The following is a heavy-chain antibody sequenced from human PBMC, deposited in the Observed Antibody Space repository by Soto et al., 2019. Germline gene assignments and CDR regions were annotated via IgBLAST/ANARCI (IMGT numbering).Heavy chain of an antibody. V-gene: IGHV4-59*08. J-gene: IGHJ3*01. CDR3: ARHPTDAFDF. CDR1: CVSLSSYY. CDR2: IYYSGNT. Sequence: SETLSLTCTVSCVSLSSYYWSWIRQSPGKGLEWIGYIYYSGNTNYNPSLKSRVIISIDTSKNQFSLKLTSVTAADTAVYYCARHPTDAFDFRGQGTMVT.